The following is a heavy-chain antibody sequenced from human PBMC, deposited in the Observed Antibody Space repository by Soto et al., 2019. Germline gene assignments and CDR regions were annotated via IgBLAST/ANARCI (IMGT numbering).Heavy chain of an antibody. CDR2: ITRSGSTI. CDR1: GFTFYNYE. V-gene: IGHV3-48*03. Sequence: EVQLVESGGGLVQPGGSLRLSCAASGFTFYNYEMNWVRQAPGTGLEWIAYITRSGSTIYYADSVKGRFTISRDNTKKSLFLQMDSLRAEDTAVYYCARGNSPVNIFWGQGTRVTVSS. D-gene: IGHD2-21*01. CDR3: ARGNSPVNIF. J-gene: IGHJ4*02.